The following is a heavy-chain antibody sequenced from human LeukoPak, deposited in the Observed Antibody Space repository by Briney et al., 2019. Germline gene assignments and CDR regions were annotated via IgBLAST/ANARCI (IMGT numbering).Heavy chain of an antibody. D-gene: IGHD1-26*01. J-gene: IGHJ6*02. CDR3: ATWAFYHSLDV. Sequence: QPGGSLRLSCEASGSTLDAYAMHWVRQAPGKGLEWVSLINKDGSATYYADSVKGRFTISRDNSKNSLYLQMNSLRSEDTALYYCATWAFYHSLDVWGQGTTVTVSS. V-gene: IGHV3-43*02. CDR1: GSTLDAYA. CDR2: INKDGSAT.